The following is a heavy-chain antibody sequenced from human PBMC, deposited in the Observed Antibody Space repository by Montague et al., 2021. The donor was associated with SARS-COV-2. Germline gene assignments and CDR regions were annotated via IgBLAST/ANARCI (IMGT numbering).Heavy chain of an antibody. CDR2: INYGGST. V-gene: IGHV4-34*01. CDR1: GGSFSDYH. CDR3: ARGAPGY. J-gene: IGHJ4*02. Sequence: SETLSLTYAVYGGSFSDYHWTWIRQSPGGGLEWIGQINYGGSTKYNPSLRSRVTISIDTSKNQFSLKLTSVTAAGTAVYYCARGAPGYWGQGTLVTVSS. D-gene: IGHD1-1*01.